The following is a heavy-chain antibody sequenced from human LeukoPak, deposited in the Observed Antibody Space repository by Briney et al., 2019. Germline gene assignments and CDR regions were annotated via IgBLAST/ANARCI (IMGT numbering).Heavy chain of an antibody. J-gene: IGHJ4*02. CDR3: AKVDIVLVQGGYFDY. Sequence: FDGSNNYYADSVNGWFTISIDNSKNTLYLQMNSLRAEDTAVYYCAKVDIVLVQGGYFDYWGQGTLVTVSS. D-gene: IGHD2-15*01. CDR2: FDGSNN. V-gene: IGHV3-33*06.